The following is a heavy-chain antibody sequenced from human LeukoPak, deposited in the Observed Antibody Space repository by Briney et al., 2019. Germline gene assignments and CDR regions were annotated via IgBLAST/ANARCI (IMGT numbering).Heavy chain of an antibody. CDR3: ARERSGSEIFARSFDI. CDR2: IYYSGRT. CDR1: GGSISNYY. J-gene: IGHJ3*02. V-gene: IGHV4-59*12. D-gene: IGHD3-3*01. Sequence: PSETLSLTCNVSGGSISNYYWNWIRQPPGKGLEWIGYIYYSGRTNYNPSLKSRVTISVDTSKNQFSLKLSSVTAADTAVYYCARERSGSEIFARSFDIWGQGTMVTVSS.